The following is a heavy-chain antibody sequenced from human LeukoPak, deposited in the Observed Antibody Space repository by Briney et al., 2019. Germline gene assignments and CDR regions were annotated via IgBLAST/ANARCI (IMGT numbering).Heavy chain of an antibody. J-gene: IGHJ2*01. Sequence: ASVKVSCKASGYTFTGYYMHWVRQAPGQGLEWMGRINPNSGGTNYAQKFQGRVTMTRDTSISTAYMELSRLRSDDTAVYSCAKFGRSSIVVTAGMKGRGHYWYFDLWGRGTLVTVSS. CDR3: AKFGRSSIVVTAGMKGRGHYWYFDL. D-gene: IGHD2-21*02. CDR2: INPNSGGT. V-gene: IGHV1-2*06. CDR1: GYTFTGYY.